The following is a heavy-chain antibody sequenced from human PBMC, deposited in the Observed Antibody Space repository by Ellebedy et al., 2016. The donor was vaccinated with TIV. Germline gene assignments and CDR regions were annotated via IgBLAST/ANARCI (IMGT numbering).Heavy chain of an antibody. CDR1: GFIFSGFV. V-gene: IGHV3-30-3*01. CDR2: TSSSGNHK. Sequence: GGSLRLSCAASGFIFSGFVMHWVRQAPGKGLEWVAITSSSGNHKYYADSVKGRFTISRDNSKSTLFLQMNGLRVEDTAVYYCARGVVAGTGEFDYWGQGTLVTVSS. CDR3: ARGVVAGTGEFDY. D-gene: IGHD6-19*01. J-gene: IGHJ4*02.